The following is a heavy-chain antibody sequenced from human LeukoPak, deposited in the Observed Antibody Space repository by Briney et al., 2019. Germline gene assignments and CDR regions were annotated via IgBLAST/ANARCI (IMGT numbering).Heavy chain of an antibody. CDR2: IKQDGSEK. CDR3: ARDRHMYYFDY. CDR1: GFTFSSYW. V-gene: IGHV3-7*01. Sequence: GGSLRLSCAGSGFTFSSYWMHWVRQAPGKGLEWVANIKQDGSEKHYVDSVKGRFTISRDNSKNTLYLQMNSLRAEDTAVYYCARDRHMYYFDYWGQGTLVTVSS. J-gene: IGHJ4*02. D-gene: IGHD2-21*01.